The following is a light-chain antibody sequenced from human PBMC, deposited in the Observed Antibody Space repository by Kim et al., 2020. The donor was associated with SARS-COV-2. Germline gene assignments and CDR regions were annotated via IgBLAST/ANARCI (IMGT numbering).Light chain of an antibody. CDR1: QSVDRD. Sequence: IAMTQSPATLSVSPGDRVTLSCRASQSVDRDIAWYQQKPGQPPRLLIYDASTRVTGVADRFSGSGSGTEFTLTISSLQSEDLAVYYCQHYYKWPPWTFGRGTKV. CDR2: DAS. J-gene: IGKJ1*01. CDR3: QHYYKWPPWT. V-gene: IGKV3-15*01.